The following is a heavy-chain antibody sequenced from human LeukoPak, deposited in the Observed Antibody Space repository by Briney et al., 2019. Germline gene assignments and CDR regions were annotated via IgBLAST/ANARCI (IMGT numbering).Heavy chain of an antibody. Sequence: PGGSLRLSCAASEFAVSSNYMTWVRQAPGNGLEWVSVIYSGGKTYYADSVEGRFTISRDNSKNAVYLQMNSLRAEDTAVYYCARCRMDAGSYTSGWFDPWGQGTLVTVSS. V-gene: IGHV3-53*01. CDR3: ARCRMDAGSYTSGWFDP. J-gene: IGHJ5*02. CDR2: IYSGGKT. D-gene: IGHD3-10*01. CDR1: EFAVSSNY.